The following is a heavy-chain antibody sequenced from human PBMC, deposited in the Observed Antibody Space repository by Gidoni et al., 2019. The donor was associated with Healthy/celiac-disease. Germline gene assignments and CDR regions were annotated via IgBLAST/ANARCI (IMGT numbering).Heavy chain of an antibody. J-gene: IGHJ3*02. D-gene: IGHD3-10*01. CDR3: AREWYGSGSYRLDDAFDI. Sequence: QVQLQQWGAGLLKPSETLSLTCAVYGGSFSGYYWSWIRQPPGKGLEWIGEINHSGSTNYNPSLKSRVTISVDTSKNQFSLKLSSVTAADTAVYYCAREWYGSGSYRLDDAFDIWGQGTMVTVSS. CDR2: INHSGST. V-gene: IGHV4-34*01. CDR1: GGSFSGYY.